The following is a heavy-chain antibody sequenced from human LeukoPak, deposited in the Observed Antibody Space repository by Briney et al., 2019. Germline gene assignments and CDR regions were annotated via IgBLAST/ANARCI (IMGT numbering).Heavy chain of an antibody. V-gene: IGHV3-7*01. CDR3: ARGRSFMITFAPFDY. D-gene: IGHD3-16*01. CDR2: IKQDGSEK. CDR1: GFTFSSYW. J-gene: IGHJ4*02. Sequence: TGGSLRLSCAASGFTFSSYWMSWVRQAPGKGLEWVANIKQDGSEKYYVDSVKGRFTISRDNAKNSLYLQMNSLRAEDTAVYYCARGRSFMITFAPFDYWGQGTLVTVSS.